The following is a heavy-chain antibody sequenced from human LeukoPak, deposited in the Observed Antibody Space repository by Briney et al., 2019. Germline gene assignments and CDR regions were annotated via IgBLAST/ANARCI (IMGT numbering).Heavy chain of an antibody. CDR1: GFTFSDYY. CDR3: ASQVGLHPHNY. CDR2: ISSSSSYI. Sequence: PGGSLRLSCAASGFTFSDYYMSWIRQAPGKGLEWVSSISSSSSYIYYADSVKGRFTISRDNAKNSLYLQMNSLRAEDTAVYYCASQVGLHPHNYWGQGTLVTVSS. V-gene: IGHV3-11*06. D-gene: IGHD5-24*01. J-gene: IGHJ4*02.